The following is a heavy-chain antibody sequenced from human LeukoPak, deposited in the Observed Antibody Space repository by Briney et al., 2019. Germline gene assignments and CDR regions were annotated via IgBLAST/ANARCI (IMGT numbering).Heavy chain of an antibody. D-gene: IGHD1-14*01. CDR1: GYSFTSYT. J-gene: IGHJ5*02. Sequence: GASVKVSCKASGYSFTSYTMHWVRQAPGQRLEWMGWINGGNGNTKYSQEFQGRVTITRDTSASTAYMELSSLRSDDTAVYYCARDTGGGGTMTPTPNWFDPWGQGTLVTVSS. CDR3: ARDTGGGGTMTPTPNWFDP. CDR2: INGGNGNT. V-gene: IGHV1-3*01.